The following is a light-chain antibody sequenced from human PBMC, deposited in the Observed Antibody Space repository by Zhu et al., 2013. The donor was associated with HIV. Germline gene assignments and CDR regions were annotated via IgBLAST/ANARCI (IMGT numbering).Light chain of an antibody. CDR2: GAS. CDR3: HQPYTYPFT. Sequence: DTQMTQSPSTLSASVGDRVIITCRASQRISTFLAWYQQKPGKAPQLLIYGASTLEGGVPSRFSGSGSGAEFTLTISSLQPEDFATYYCHQPYTYPFTFGPGTKVDIK. J-gene: IGKJ3*01. V-gene: IGKV1-9*01. CDR1: QRISTF.